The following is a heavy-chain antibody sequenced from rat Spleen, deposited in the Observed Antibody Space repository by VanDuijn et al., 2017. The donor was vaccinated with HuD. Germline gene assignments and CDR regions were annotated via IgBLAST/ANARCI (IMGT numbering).Heavy chain of an antibody. CDR3: ASSYMPFDY. CDR1: GFSLTNYH. V-gene: IGHV2-13*01. J-gene: IGHJ2*01. Sequence: QVQLKESGPGLVQPSQTLSLTCTVSGFSLTNYHVTWVRQSPGKSLEWMGLIWGDGSTDYNSALKSRLTISRDTSKSQVFLKMNSLQTEDTATYYCASSYMPFDYWGQGVMVTVSS. CDR2: IWGDGST. D-gene: IGHD1-2*01.